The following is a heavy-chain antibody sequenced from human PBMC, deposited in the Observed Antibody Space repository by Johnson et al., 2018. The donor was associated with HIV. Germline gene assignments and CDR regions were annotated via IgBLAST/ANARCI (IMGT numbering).Heavy chain of an antibody. D-gene: IGHD3-22*01. J-gene: IGHJ3*02. CDR3: AKDTGAYYDTFLAFDI. CDR2: ISYAGSNK. CDR1: GFTFSSNA. V-gene: IGHV3-30-3*01. Sequence: VQLVESGGGVVQPGRSLRLSCAASGFTFSSNAMHWVRQAPGKGLERVVVISYAGSNKSYADSVKGRFTISRDNSKNTLYLQMNSLRAEDTAVYYCAKDTGAYYDTFLAFDIWGQGTMVTVSS.